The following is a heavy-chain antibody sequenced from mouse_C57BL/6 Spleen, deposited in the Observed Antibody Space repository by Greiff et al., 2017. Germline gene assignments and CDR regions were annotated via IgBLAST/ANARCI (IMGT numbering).Heavy chain of an antibody. D-gene: IGHD2-4*01. Sequence: EVQLVESGGGLVKPGGSLKLSCAASGFTFSSYAMSWVRQTPEKRLERVATISDGGSYTYYPDNVKGRFTISRDNAKNNLYLQMSHLKSEDTAMYYCARDDYVYFDYWGQGTTLTVSS. V-gene: IGHV5-4*01. J-gene: IGHJ2*01. CDR3: ARDDYVYFDY. CDR2: ISDGGSYT. CDR1: GFTFSSYA.